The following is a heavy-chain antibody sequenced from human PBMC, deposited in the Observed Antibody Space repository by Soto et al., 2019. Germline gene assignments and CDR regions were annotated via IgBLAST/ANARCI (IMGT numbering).Heavy chain of an antibody. D-gene: IGHD1-26*01. CDR3: AKMVGATLVDY. V-gene: IGHV4-4*02. J-gene: IGHJ4*02. CDR1: GASISSTSSDDW. Sequence: QVQLQESGPGLVKPSGTLSLTCTVSGASISSTSSDDWWSWVRQPPGKGLEWIGEIYHSGSTNYNPPLTSXXTXSXXKSKNQFSLRLSSVTAADTAVYYCAKMVGATLVDYWGQGTLVTVSS. CDR2: IYHSGST.